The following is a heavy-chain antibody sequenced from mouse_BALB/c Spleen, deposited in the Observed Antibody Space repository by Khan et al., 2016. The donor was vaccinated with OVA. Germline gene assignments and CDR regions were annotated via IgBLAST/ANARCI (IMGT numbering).Heavy chain of an antibody. Sequence: QVQLKESGPELVKPGASVKMSCKASGYTFTDYVINWVKQRTGQGLEWIGDIYPGSGSTYYNEKFKGKAKLTADKSSNTAYMQLSSLTFEASAVCFCARGGYSVFAYWGQGTLVTVSA. CDR1: GYTFTDYV. CDR2: IYPGSGST. J-gene: IGHJ3*01. D-gene: IGHD1-1*01. CDR3: ARGGYSVFAY. V-gene: IGHV1-77*01.